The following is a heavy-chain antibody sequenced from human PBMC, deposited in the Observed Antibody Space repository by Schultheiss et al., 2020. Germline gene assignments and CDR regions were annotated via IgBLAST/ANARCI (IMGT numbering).Heavy chain of an antibody. CDR2: ISSSSSTI. V-gene: IGHV3-48*04. CDR3: AREVRDSSSWYPTWDYGMDV. J-gene: IGHJ6*02. CDR1: GFTVSGNY. D-gene: IGHD6-13*01. Sequence: GSLRLSCAASGFTVSGNYMGWVRQAPRKGLEWVSYISSSSSTIYYADSVKGRFTISRDNAKNSLYLQMNSLRAEDTAVYYCAREVRDSSSWYPTWDYGMDVWGQGTTVTVSS.